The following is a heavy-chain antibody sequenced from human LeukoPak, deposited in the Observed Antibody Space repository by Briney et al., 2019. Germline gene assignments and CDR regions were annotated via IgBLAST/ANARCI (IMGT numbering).Heavy chain of an antibody. CDR3: ARGDSSGYPFDY. Sequence: ASVTVSCKASGYTFTSYAMHWVRQAPGQRLEWMGWINAGNGNTKYSQKFQGRVTITRDTSASTAYMELSSLRSEDTAVYYCARGDSSGYPFDYWGQGTLVTVSS. D-gene: IGHD3-22*01. V-gene: IGHV1-3*01. J-gene: IGHJ4*02. CDR1: GYTFTSYA. CDR2: INAGNGNT.